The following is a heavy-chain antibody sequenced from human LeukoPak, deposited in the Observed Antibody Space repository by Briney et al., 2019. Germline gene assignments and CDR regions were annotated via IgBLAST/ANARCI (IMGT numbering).Heavy chain of an antibody. Sequence: GGSLRLSCAASGFTFSNYAMAWVRQAPGKGLEWVSAISGSDGSTYYSDSVTGRFTISRDNSKNTVYLQMSSLRTDDTAVYYCAKDGYAFWSAYQIDFWGQGTLVTVSS. CDR1: GFTFSNYA. J-gene: IGHJ4*02. D-gene: IGHD3-3*01. CDR3: AKDGYAFWSAYQIDF. V-gene: IGHV3-23*01. CDR2: ISGSDGST.